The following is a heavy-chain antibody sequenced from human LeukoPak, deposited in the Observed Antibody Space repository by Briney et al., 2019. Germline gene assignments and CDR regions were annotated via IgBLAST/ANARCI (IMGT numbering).Heavy chain of an antibody. CDR1: GYTFTSYY. CDR2: INPSGGST. J-gene: IGHJ5*02. V-gene: IGHV1-46*01. D-gene: IGHD6-19*01. Sequence: GASVKVSCKASGYTFTSYYMHWVRQAPGQGLEWMGIINPSGGSTSYAQKFQGRVTMTRDTSTSTVYMELSSLRSEDTAVYYCASVRLAVAGKAGGWFDPWGQGTLVTVSS. CDR3: ASVRLAVAGKAGGWFDP.